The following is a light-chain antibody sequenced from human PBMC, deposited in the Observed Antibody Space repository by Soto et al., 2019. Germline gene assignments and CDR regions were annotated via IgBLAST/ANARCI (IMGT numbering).Light chain of an antibody. V-gene: IGKV3-20*01. J-gene: IGKJ5*01. CDR3: QQYGSSPIT. Sequence: EIVLTQSPGTLSLSPGERATLSCRASHSVSSSYLAWYQQKPGQTPRLLIYGTSSRATGIPDRFSGSGSGTDLTLTISRLEPEDFAVYYCQQYGSSPITFGQGTRLEI. CDR1: HSVSSSY. CDR2: GTS.